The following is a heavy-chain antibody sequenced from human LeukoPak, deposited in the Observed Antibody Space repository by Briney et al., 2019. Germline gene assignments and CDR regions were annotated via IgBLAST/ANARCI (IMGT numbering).Heavy chain of an antibody. V-gene: IGHV4-4*02. J-gene: IGHJ4*02. CDR2: IYHSGST. CDR3: ARVSPMVRGVIDY. D-gene: IGHD3-10*01. Sequence: SETLSLTCAVSGGSISSSNWWSWVRQPPGKGLEWIGEIYHSGSTNYNPSLKSRVNISVDKSKNQFSLKLSSVTAADTAVYYCARVSPMVRGVIDYWGQGTLVTVSS. CDR1: GGSISSSNW.